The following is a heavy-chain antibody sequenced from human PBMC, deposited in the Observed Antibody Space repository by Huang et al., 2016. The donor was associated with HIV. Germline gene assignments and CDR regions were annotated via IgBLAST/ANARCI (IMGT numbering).Heavy chain of an antibody. J-gene: IGHJ3*01. CDR3: ARLPFDYVWGTQRQTALDELDV. CDR2: VCYGGRT. Sequence: QLQLQESGPGLVRPSETLSLTCSVSGGSVNSGYYSWGWIRQPPGEGVVWIAGVCYGGRTFYNPSLKGRVSMSVDTSKKRFSLNLSSVTAADTAVYFCARLPFDYVWGTQRQTALDELDVWGQGTMVTVSS. CDR1: GGSVNSGYYS. D-gene: IGHD3-16*01. V-gene: IGHV4-39*01.